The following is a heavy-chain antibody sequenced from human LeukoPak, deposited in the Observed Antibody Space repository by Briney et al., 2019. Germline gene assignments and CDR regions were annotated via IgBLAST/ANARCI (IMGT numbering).Heavy chain of an antibody. Sequence: PGGSLRLSCAASGFTFSSYGMHWVRQAPGKGLEWVAVISYDGSNKYYADSVKGRFTISRDNSKNTLYLQMNSLRAEDTAVYYCVKDLLGATTVYYGMDVWGQGTTVTVSS. CDR2: ISYDGSNK. J-gene: IGHJ6*02. V-gene: IGHV3-30*18. CDR1: GFTFSSYG. CDR3: VKDLLGATTVYYGMDV. D-gene: IGHD1-26*01.